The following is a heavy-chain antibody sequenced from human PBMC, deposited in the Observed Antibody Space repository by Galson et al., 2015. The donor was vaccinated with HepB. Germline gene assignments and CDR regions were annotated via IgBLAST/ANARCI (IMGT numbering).Heavy chain of an antibody. CDR1: GFTFSSYG. Sequence: SLRLSCAASGFTFSSYGMHWVRQAPGKGLEWVAFISYDGSNQYYGDSVKGRFTISRDDFKNTLSLQMNSLRTGDTAVYFCAKDYERGYSVIDYWGQGTLVTVSS. CDR2: ISYDGSNQ. V-gene: IGHV3-30*18. CDR3: AKDYERGYSVIDY. D-gene: IGHD5/OR15-5a*01. J-gene: IGHJ4*02.